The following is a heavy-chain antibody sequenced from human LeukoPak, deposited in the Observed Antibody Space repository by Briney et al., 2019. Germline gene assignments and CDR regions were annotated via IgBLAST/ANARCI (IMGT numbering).Heavy chain of an antibody. J-gene: IGHJ4*02. CDR2: INPYSGGR. CDR1: GYTFTDYY. D-gene: IGHD5-18*01. Sequence: ASVKVSCKASGYTFTDYYMHWVRQAPGQGLEWMGWINPYSGGRNYAQNFQGRVTMTRDTSISTAYMEVSRLRSDDTAVYYCARPGYTYGLDYWGQGTLVTVSS. V-gene: IGHV1-2*02. CDR3: ARPGYTYGLDY.